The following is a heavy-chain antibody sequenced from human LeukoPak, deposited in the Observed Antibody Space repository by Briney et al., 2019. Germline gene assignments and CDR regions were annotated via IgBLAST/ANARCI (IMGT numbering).Heavy chain of an antibody. CDR3: GIAARPYYGMDV. Sequence: GASVKVSCKASGGTFSSYAISWVRQAPGQGLEWMGGTIPIFGTANYAQKFQGRVTITADESTGTAYMELSSLRSEDTAVYYCGIAARPYYGMDVWGQGTTVTVSS. J-gene: IGHJ6*02. CDR1: GGTFSSYA. V-gene: IGHV1-69*13. CDR2: TIPIFGTA. D-gene: IGHD6-6*01.